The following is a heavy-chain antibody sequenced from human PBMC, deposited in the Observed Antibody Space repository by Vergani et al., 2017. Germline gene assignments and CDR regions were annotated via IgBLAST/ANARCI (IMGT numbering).Heavy chain of an antibody. CDR2: ISYDGSNK. J-gene: IGHJ5*02. D-gene: IGHD1-26*01. CDR1: GFTFSSYA. CDR3: ARDGGGSYYDWFDP. V-gene: IGHV3-30-3*01. Sequence: QVQLVESGGGVVQPGRSLRLSCAASGFTFSSYAMHWVRQAPGKGLEWVAVISYDGSNKYYADSVKGRFTISRDNSKNTLYLQMNSLRAEDTAVYYCARDGGGSYYDWFDPWGQGTLVTVSS.